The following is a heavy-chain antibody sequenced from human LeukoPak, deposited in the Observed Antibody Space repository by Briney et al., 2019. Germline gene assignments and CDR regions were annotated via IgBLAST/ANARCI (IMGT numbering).Heavy chain of an antibody. V-gene: IGHV4-39*07. CDR2: INQTGST. J-gene: IGHJ1*01. CDR3: ARRSHYSGWYV. CDR1: GGSTSSSSYY. D-gene: IGHD6-19*01. Sequence: PSETLSLTCTVSGGSTSSSSYYWSWIRQPPGKGLEWIGEINQTGSTNYNPSLKSRVTISVDTSKNQFSLKLTSVTAADTAVYFCARRSHYSGWYVWGQGTLVTVSS.